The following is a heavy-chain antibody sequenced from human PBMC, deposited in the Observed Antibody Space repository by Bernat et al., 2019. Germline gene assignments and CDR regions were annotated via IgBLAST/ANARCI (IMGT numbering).Heavy chain of an antibody. CDR2: IGGSGGST. Sequence: EVQLLESGGGLVQPGGSLRLSCAASGFTFSSYAMSWVRQAPGKGLEWVSLIGGSGGSTYYADSVQGRLTISRDNAKNTLYLQMNSLRAEDTAVYYCAKDSSYDSSGHYSPWDYWGQGTLVTVSS. J-gene: IGHJ4*02. CDR1: GFTFSSYA. CDR3: AKDSSYDSSGHYSPWDY. D-gene: IGHD3-22*01. V-gene: IGHV3-23*01.